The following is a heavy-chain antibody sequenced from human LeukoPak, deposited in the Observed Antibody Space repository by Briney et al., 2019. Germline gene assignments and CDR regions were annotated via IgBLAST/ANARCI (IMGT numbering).Heavy chain of an antibody. Sequence: GGSLRLSCAASGFTFSSYGMSWVRQAPGKGLEWVSYISSSGSTIYYADSVKGRFTTSRDNAKNSLYLQMNSLRAEDTAVYYCAELGITMIGGVWGKGTTVTISS. CDR3: AELGITMIGGV. J-gene: IGHJ6*04. CDR1: GFTFSSYG. D-gene: IGHD3-10*02. V-gene: IGHV3-48*04. CDR2: ISSSGSTI.